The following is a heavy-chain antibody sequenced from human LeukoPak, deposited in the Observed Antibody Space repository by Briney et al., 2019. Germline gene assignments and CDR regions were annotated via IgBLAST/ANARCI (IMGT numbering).Heavy chain of an antibody. CDR3: AKDDGWPHYYH. CDR1: GFTFSIYG. D-gene: IGHD3-10*01. CDR2: ISPRGEIL. J-gene: IGHJ4*02. Sequence: PGGSLRLSCAASGFTFSIYGMNWVRQAPGKGLEWVSGISPRGEILYYADSVKGRFTISRDNSKGTVSLEMHSLRPDDTATYFCAKDDGWPHYYHWGQGILVTVSS. V-gene: IGHV3-23*01.